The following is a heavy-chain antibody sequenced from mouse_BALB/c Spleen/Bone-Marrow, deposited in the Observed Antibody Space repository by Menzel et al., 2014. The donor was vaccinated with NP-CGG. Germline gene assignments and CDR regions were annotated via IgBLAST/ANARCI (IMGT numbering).Heavy chain of an antibody. V-gene: IGHV5-4*02. CDR2: ISDGGSYT. D-gene: IGHD2-1*01. CDR3: ARDGNYYAMDY. Sequence: EVKLVESGGGLVKPGGSLKLSCAASGFTFSDYCMYWVRQTPEKRLEWVATISDGGSYTYYPDSVKGRFTISRDNAKNNLYLQMSSLKSEDTAMYYCARDGNYYAMDYWGQGTSVTVSS. J-gene: IGHJ4*01. CDR1: GFTFSDYC.